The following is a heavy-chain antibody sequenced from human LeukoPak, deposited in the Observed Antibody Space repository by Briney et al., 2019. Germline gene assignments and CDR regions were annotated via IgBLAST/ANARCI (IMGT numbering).Heavy chain of an antibody. V-gene: IGHV1-18*01. CDR2: ISAYNGNT. D-gene: IGHD6-19*01. J-gene: IGHJ4*02. CDR1: GYTFTSYG. Sequence: ASVKVSCKASGYTFTSYGISWVRQAPGQGLEWMGWISAYNGNTNYAQKLQGRVTMTTDTSTSTAYMELRSLRSDDTAVYYCARDIPVNAVAGTGGDFDYWGQGTLVTVSS. CDR3: ARDIPVNAVAGTGGDFDY.